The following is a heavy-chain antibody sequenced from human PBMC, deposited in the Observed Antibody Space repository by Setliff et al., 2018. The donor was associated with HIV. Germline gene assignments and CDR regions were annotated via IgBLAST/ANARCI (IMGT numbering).Heavy chain of an antibody. CDR3: ARGGPGSSFGYDWFDP. CDR2: ISTYSDET. V-gene: IGHV1-18*01. J-gene: IGHJ5*02. D-gene: IGHD5-18*01. Sequence: ASVKVSCKPSGYTFTTYGLSWVRQAPGQGLEWMGWISTYSDETSYSQNLQGRLTMTTDTSTGTAYMELSSLRSEDTAIYYCARGGPGSSFGYDWFDPWGQGTPVTVSS. CDR1: GYTFTTYG.